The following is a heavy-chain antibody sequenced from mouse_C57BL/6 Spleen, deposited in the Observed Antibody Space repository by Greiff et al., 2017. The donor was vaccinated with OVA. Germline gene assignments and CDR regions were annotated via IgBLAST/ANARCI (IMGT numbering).Heavy chain of an antibody. J-gene: IGHJ2*01. CDR2: IYPRSGNT. CDR1: GYTFTSYG. CDR3: ARSHYYGSSYPPDY. Sequence: QVQLKQSGAELARPGASVKLSCKASGYTFTSYGISWVKQRTGQGLEWIGEIYPRSGNTYYNEKFKGKATLTADKSSSTAYMELRSLTSEDSAVYFCARSHYYGSSYPPDYWGQGTTLTVSS. D-gene: IGHD1-1*01. V-gene: IGHV1-81*01.